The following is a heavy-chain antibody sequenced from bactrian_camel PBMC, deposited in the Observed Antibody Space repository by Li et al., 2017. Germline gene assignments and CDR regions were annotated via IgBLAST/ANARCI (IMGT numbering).Heavy chain of an antibody. V-gene: IGHV3S55*01. J-gene: IGHJ4*01. CDR3: AARSVGWCPLFVHWLGKRAYTPGGYFTN. CDR2: IDFDDGK. Sequence: HVQLVESGGGSVQAGGSLTLSCVASEYTRDYCMGWFRQAPGKEREGIAAIDFDDGKVYASSVKGRFTISHDRSTYTLYLRMNNLKPDDTAMYFCAARSVGWCPLFVHWLGKRAYTPGGYFTNWGQGTQVTVS. D-gene: IGHD1*01. CDR1: EYTRDYC.